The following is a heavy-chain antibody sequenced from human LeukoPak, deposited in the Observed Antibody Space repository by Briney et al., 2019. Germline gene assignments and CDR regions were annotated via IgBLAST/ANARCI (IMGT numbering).Heavy chain of an antibody. D-gene: IGHD4-17*01. J-gene: IGHJ4*02. CDR2: IYYSGST. Sequence: PSETLSLTCTVSGGCISSYYWSWIRQPPGKGLEWIGYIYYSGSTIYNPSLKSRVTISVDTSKNQFSLKLSSVTAADTAVYYCAREDTVTTGSFDYWGQGTLVTVSS. CDR1: GGCISSYY. V-gene: IGHV4-59*01. CDR3: AREDTVTTGSFDY.